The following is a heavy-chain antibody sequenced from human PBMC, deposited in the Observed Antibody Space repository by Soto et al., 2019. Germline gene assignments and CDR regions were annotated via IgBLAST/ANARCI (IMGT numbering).Heavy chain of an antibody. CDR1: GFTFSDYY. V-gene: IGHV3-11*05. D-gene: IGHD4-17*01. J-gene: IGHJ4*02. CDR2: ISTSSSYT. Sequence: GGSLRLSCAASGFTFSDYYMSWVRQAPGKGLEWVSYISTSSSYTKYADSVKGRFTISRDNAKNSLYLQMNSLRAEDTAVYYCARDPNGDYVTFTYYFDYWGQGTLVTVSS. CDR3: ARDPNGDYVTFTYYFDY.